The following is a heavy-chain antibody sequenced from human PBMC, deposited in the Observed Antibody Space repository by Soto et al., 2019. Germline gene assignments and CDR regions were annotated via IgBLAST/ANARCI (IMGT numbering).Heavy chain of an antibody. CDR1: GFTFSSYA. CDR3: ARVLGPPYYYGSGSYLPDYYYGMDV. CDR2: ISYDGSNK. J-gene: IGHJ6*02. D-gene: IGHD3-10*01. Sequence: GGSLRLSCAASGFTFSSYAMHWVRQAPGKGLEWVAVISYDGSNKYYADSVKGRFTISRDNSKNTLYLQMNGLRAEDTAVYYCARVLGPPYYYGSGSYLPDYYYGMDVRGQGTTVTVSS. V-gene: IGHV3-30-3*01.